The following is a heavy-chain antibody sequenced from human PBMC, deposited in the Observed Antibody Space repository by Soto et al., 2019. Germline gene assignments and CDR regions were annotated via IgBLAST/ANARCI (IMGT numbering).Heavy chain of an antibody. J-gene: IGHJ4*02. Sequence: VQLQESGPGLVKPSGTFSLTCAVSGASISSSNWWSWVRQSPGKGLEWIGDIYHSGSSNYNPSLKSRVIISLDKSKNQFSLRLTSVTAADTAIYYCARQYSYGKLDYWGQGTLVTVSS. CDR1: GASISSSNW. CDR2: IYHSGSS. D-gene: IGHD5-18*01. CDR3: ARQYSYGKLDY. V-gene: IGHV4-4*02.